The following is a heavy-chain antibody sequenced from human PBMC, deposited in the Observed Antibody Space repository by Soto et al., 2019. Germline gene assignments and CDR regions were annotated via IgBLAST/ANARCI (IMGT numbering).Heavy chain of an antibody. D-gene: IGHD3-10*01. J-gene: IGHJ4*02. CDR3: ARDGYGSGSYYIDY. V-gene: IGHV3-33*08. CDR2: IRNDGSNK. CDR1: GFTFSSYS. Sequence: GGSLRLSCAASGFTFSSYSMNWVRQAPGKGLEWVAVIRNDGSNKYYADSVKGRFTISRDNSKNTLYLQMNSLRAEDTAVYYCARDGYGSGSYYIDYWGQGTLVTVSS.